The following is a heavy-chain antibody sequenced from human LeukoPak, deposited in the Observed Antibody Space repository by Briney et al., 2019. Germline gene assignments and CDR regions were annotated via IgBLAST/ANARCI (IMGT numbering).Heavy chain of an antibody. CDR3: ARDRHSSTYDAFDI. CDR1: GFTFSSYS. Sequence: GGSLRLSCAASGFTFSSYSMNWVRQAPGKGLEWVSSISSSSSYIYYAVSVKGRFTLSRDNAKNSLYLQMNSLRAEDTAVYYCARDRHSSTYDAFDIWGQGTMVTVSS. D-gene: IGHD6-13*01. CDR2: ISSSSSYI. J-gene: IGHJ3*02. V-gene: IGHV3-21*01.